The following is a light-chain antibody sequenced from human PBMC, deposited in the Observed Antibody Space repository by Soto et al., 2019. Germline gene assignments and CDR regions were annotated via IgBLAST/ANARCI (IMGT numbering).Light chain of an antibody. J-gene: IGLJ3*02. Sequence: QSALTQPPSLSGTPGQRVTISCSGSNSNIGRYSVNWYQHFPGTSPKILIYSDDEQPSWVPDRFSGSNSCTSASLAISGLQSEDEAEYYCAAWYDNLNGPLFGGGTKVTV. CDR2: SDD. CDR1: NSNIGRYS. CDR3: AAWYDNLNGPL. V-gene: IGLV1-44*01.